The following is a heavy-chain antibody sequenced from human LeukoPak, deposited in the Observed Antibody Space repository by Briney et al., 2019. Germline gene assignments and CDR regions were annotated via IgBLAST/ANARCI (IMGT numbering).Heavy chain of an antibody. V-gene: IGHV3-30-3*01. J-gene: IGHJ4*02. CDR2: ISYDGSNK. CDR1: GFTFSSYA. CDR3: ARDRVTMIVVVIGYYFDY. D-gene: IGHD3-22*01. Sequence: GGPLRLSCAASGFTFSSYAMHWVRQAPGKGLEWVAVISYDGSNKYYADSVKGRFTISRDNSKNTLYLQMNSLRAEDTAVYYCARDRVTMIVVVIGYYFDYWGQGTLVTVSS.